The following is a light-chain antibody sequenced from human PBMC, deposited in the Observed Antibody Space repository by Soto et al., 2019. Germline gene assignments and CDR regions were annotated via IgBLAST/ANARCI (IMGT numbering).Light chain of an antibody. Sequence: SALTQPPSASGSPGQSLTISCTGTSSDVGAHNYVSWYQQNPGKAPKLMLYDVNKRPSGVPDRFSGSKSGNTASLTGSGLQAEDEADYYCSSYAGGNNWVFGGGTKLTVL. CDR1: SSDVGAHNY. J-gene: IGLJ3*02. CDR2: DVN. CDR3: SSYAGGNNWV. V-gene: IGLV2-8*01.